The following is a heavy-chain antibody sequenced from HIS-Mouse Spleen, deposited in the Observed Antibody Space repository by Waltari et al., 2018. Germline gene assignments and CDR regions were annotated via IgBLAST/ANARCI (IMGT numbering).Heavy chain of an antibody. J-gene: IGHJ2*01. V-gene: IGHV4-39*07. CDR2: IYYSGST. Sequence: QLQLQESGPGLVKPSATLSLTCTVTGGSISSSSYSWGWIRQPPGKGLKWIGSIYYSGSTYYNPSLKSRVTISVDTSKNQFSLKLSSVTAADTAVYYCAREIPYSSSWYDWYFDLWGRGTLVTVSS. CDR3: AREIPYSSSWYDWYFDL. D-gene: IGHD6-13*01. CDR1: GGSISSSSYS.